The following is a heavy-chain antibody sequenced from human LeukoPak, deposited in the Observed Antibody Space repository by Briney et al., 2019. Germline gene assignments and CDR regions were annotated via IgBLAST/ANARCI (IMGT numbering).Heavy chain of an antibody. CDR1: GFTVSSNY. CDR2: IYSGGDT. D-gene: IGHD4-17*01. V-gene: IGHV3-53*01. J-gene: IGHJ4*02. CDR3: TSADYGAYDY. Sequence: GGSLRLSCAASGFTVSSNYMSWVRQAPGEGLEWVSVIYSGGDTYYADSVKGRYTISRDNSKNTLYLQMNSLRVEDTAVYYCTSADYGAYDYWGQGTLVTVSS.